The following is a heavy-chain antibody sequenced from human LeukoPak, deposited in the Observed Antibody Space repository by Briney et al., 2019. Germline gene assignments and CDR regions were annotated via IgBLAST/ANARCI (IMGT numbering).Heavy chain of an antibody. D-gene: IGHD1-20*01. Sequence: SETLSLTCAVSGGSISSNSYYWGWIRQPPGKGLEWIGYIYYSGSTNYNPSLKSRVTISVDTSKNQFSLKLSSVTTADTAVYYCARQYTWNYVGYWGQGTLVTVSS. CDR3: ARQYTWNYVGY. CDR1: GGSISSNSYY. V-gene: IGHV4-61*05. CDR2: IYYSGST. J-gene: IGHJ4*02.